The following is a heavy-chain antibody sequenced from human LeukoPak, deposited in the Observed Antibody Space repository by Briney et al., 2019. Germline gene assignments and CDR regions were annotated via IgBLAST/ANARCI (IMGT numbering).Heavy chain of an antibody. D-gene: IGHD2-21*01. V-gene: IGHV1-2*02. CDR3: ARVSIAGYSLYYFDY. CDR2: INPNSGGT. CDR1: GYTFTGYY. Sequence: GASVKVSCKASGYTFTGYYMHWVRQAPGQGLEWMGWINPNSGGTNYAQKFQGRVTMTRDTSISTAYMELSRLRSDDTAVYYCARVSIAGYSLYYFDYWGQGTPVTVSS. J-gene: IGHJ4*02.